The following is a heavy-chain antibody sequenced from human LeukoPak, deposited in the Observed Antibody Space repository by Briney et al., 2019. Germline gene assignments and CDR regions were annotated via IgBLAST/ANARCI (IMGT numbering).Heavy chain of an antibody. CDR1: GGTFSSYA. CDR2: INPIFGTA. CDR3: ATDVRDAFDI. V-gene: IGHV1-69*06. Sequence: GSSVKVSCKASGGTFSSYAISWVRQAPGQGLAWMGGINPIFGTANYAQKFQGRVTITADKSTSTAYMELSSLRSEDTSVYYCATDVRDAFDIWGQGTMVTVSS. J-gene: IGHJ3*02. D-gene: IGHD1-14*01.